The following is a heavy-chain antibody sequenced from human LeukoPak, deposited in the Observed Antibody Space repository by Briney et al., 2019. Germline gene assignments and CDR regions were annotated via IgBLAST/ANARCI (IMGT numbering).Heavy chain of an antibody. D-gene: IGHD2-15*01. V-gene: IGHV1-69*06. CDR1: GGTFSSYA. CDR3: ARERYCSGGSCSRRYFDY. CDR2: IIPIFGTA. J-gene: IGHJ4*02. Sequence: RASVKVSCKASGGTFSSYAISWVRQAPGQGLEWMGGIIPIFGTANYAQKFQGRVTITADKSTSTAYMELSSLRSEDTAVYYCARERYCSGGSCSRRYFDYWGQGTLVTVSS.